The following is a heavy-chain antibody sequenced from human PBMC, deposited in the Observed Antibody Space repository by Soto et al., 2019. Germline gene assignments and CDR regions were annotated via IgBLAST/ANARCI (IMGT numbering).Heavy chain of an antibody. CDR3: AKNAYSYGYVDAFDV. CDR2: ISYDGRVD. CDR1: TFTFSNYG. J-gene: IGHJ3*01. V-gene: IGHV3-30*18. D-gene: IGHD5-18*01. Sequence: QVQLVESGGGVVQPGTSLRLSCVASTFTFSNYGMHWVRQAPGKGLEWVTLISYDGRVDYYADSVKGRFTISRDNSKNTLYLQMNRLSPEDTAVYYCAKNAYSYGYVDAFDVWGQGTVVTVSS.